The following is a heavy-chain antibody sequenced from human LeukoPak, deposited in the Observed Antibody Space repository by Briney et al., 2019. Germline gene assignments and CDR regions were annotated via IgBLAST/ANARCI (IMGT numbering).Heavy chain of an antibody. CDR2: IYHGGST. CDR3: ARGEEHGSGTVHFDY. V-gene: IGHV4-4*02. Sequence: SETLSLTCAVSGASLSSSHWWSWVRQPPRKGLEWIGEIYHGGSTNCNPSLKGRVTISVDRSNNQFSLRLTSVTAADTAVYYCARGEEHGSGTVHFDYWGQGTLVTVSS. D-gene: IGHD3-10*01. J-gene: IGHJ4*02. CDR1: GASLSSSHW.